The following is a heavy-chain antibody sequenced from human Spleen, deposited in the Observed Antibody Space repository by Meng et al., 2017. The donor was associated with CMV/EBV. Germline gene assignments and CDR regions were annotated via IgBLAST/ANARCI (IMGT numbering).Heavy chain of an antibody. V-gene: IGHV3-11*01. Sequence: FTFGGFEERGSRQAREEGLEWVANVSSSGRTIYYEEWEKGRITIARDKGKNSLYLQMNSLRAEDTAVYYCARMPLLLIAVAGTGAFDIWGQGTMVTVSS. J-gene: IGHJ3*02. D-gene: IGHD6-19*01. CDR3: ARMPLLLIAVAGTGAFDI. CDR1: FTFGGFE. CDR2: VSSSGRTI.